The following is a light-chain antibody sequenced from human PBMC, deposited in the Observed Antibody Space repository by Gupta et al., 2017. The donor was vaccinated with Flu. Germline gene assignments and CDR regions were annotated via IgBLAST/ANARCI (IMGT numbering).Light chain of an antibody. CDR3: QQENRGHPEVT. J-gene: IGKJ3*01. CDR2: GAS. V-gene: IGKV3-15*01. Sequence: TLAVSPGETATLSCRASQSVSSNLDWYKQKPGQAPRLLIYGASTRATDSTASCSGSGAGTEVXLTISSXQSEDYAVYYCQQENRGHPEVTFGXGTKVDVK. CDR1: QSVSSN.